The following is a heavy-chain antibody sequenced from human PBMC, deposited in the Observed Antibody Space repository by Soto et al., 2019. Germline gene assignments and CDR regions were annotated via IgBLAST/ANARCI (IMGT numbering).Heavy chain of an antibody. V-gene: IGHV3-73*01. CDR3: TRLGGLYGSGSYYYGTIDY. D-gene: IGHD3-10*01. Sequence: GGSLRLSCAASGFTFSGSAMHWVRQASGKGLEWVGRIRSKANSYATAYAASVKGRFTISRDDSKNTAYLQMNSLKTEDTAVYYCTRLGGLYGSGSYYYGTIDYWGQGT. CDR1: GFTFSGSA. J-gene: IGHJ4*02. CDR2: IRSKANSYAT.